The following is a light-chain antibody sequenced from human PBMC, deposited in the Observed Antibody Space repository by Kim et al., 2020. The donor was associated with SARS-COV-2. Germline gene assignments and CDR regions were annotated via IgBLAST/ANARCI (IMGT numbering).Light chain of an antibody. J-gene: IGLJ2*01. CDR3: GTWDSSLSAVV. CDR2: DNN. Sequence: QSVLTQPPSVSAAPGQKVTISCSGSSCNIGNNYVSWYQQLPGTAPKLLIYDNNKRPSGIPDRFSGSKSGTSATLGITGLQTGDEADYYCGTWDSSLSAVVFGGGTQLTVL. CDR1: SCNIGNNY. V-gene: IGLV1-51*01.